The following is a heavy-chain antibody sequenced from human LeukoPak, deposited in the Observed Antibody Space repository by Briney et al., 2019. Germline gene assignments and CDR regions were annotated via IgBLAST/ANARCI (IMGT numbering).Heavy chain of an antibody. Sequence: SETLSLTCNVSGDSISSYYWTWLRQPAGKGLQWIGHIFTSGSTIYNPSLESRLTISLDMSQNQFSLKLPSVTAADTAVYFCARDTDRSAVAIGLTNRNFDYWGQGTLVTVSS. V-gene: IGHV4-4*07. CDR3: ARDTDRSAVAIGLTNRNFDY. CDR1: GDSISSYY. J-gene: IGHJ4*02. CDR2: IFTSGST. D-gene: IGHD6-19*01.